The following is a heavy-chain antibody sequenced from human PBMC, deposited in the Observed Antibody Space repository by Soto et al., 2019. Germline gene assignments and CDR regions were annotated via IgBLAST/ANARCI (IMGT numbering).Heavy chain of an antibody. CDR2: IYDSGST. J-gene: IGHJ4*02. CDR1: GGSISSYY. V-gene: IGHV4-59*01. CDR3: ARFMVRGVIINGGYFDY. D-gene: IGHD3-10*01. Sequence: SETLSLTCTVSGGSISSYYWSWVRQPPGKGLEWIGYIYDSGSTNYNPSLKSRVTISVDTSKNQFSLKLSSVTAADTAVYYCARFMVRGVIINGGYFDYWGQGTLVTVSS.